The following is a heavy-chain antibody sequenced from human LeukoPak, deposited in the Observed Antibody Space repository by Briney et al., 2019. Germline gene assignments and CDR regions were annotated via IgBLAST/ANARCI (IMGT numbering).Heavy chain of an antibody. V-gene: IGHV3-49*04. CDR2: IRSKAYDGTA. D-gene: IGHD3-10*01. CDR1: GFTFGDYA. CDR3: ARDERRTDWVSGRIKHHYYFDY. J-gene: IGHJ4*02. Sequence: GGSLTLSCTASGFTFGDYAMSWVRQAPGKGLEWVGFIRSKAYDGTADYAASVKGRFTISRDDSKSIAHLHMNSLKTEDTAVYYCARDERRTDWVSGRIKHHYYFDYWGQGALVTVSS.